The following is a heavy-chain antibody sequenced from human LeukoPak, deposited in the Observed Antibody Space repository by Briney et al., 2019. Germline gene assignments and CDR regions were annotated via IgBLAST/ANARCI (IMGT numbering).Heavy chain of an antibody. CDR2: LSGTDGNT. D-gene: IGHD2-2*01. CDR3: AKDRGGLLPPAADLDY. V-gene: IGHV3-23*01. CDR1: GFTFSIYA. Sequence: GGSLRLSCAASGFTFSIYAMSWVRQAPGKGLEWVSALSGTDGNTYYADSVKGRFTISRDISKNTLYLQMTNLRVEDTAVYYCAKDRGGLLPPAADLDYWGQGTLVTVSS. J-gene: IGHJ4*02.